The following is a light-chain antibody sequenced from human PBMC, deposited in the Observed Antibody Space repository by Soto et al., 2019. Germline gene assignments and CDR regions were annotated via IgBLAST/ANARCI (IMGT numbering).Light chain of an antibody. J-gene: IGLJ3*02. V-gene: IGLV2-23*01. CDR2: EGS. CDR3: CSYARSNTWV. CDR1: SSDVGSYNL. Sequence: QSVLTQPASVSGSPGQSITISCTGTSSDVGSYNLVSWYQQHPGKAPKVMIYEGSKRPSGVSNRFSGSKSGNTASLIISGLQAEDEADYYCCSYARSNTWVFGGGTKLTVL.